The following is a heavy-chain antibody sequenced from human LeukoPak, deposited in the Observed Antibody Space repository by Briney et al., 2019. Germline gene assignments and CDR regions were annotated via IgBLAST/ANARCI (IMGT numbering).Heavy chain of an antibody. Sequence: GGSLRLSCAASGFTVSSNYMSWVRQAPGKGLEWVSVIYSGGNTYYADSVKGRFTISRDNSRNTLYLQMNSLRAEDTAVYYCALRSSTSWCLRDWGQGTLVTVSS. CDR2: IYSGGNT. D-gene: IGHD2-2*01. V-gene: IGHV3-53*01. CDR1: GFTVSSNY. CDR3: ALRSSTSWCLRD. J-gene: IGHJ4*02.